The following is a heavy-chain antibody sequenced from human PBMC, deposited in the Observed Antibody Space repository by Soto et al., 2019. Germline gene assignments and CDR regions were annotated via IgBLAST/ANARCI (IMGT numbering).Heavy chain of an antibody. D-gene: IGHD2-15*01. J-gene: IGHJ6*02. CDR1: GGTFSSYA. CDR3: ARDREERIVVVVAASENYYYYGMDV. CDR2: IIPIFGTA. V-gene: IGHV1-69*12. Sequence: QVQLVQSGAEVKKPGSSVKVSCKASGGTFSSYAISWVQQAPGQGLEWMGGIIPIFGTANYAQKFQGRVTITADESTSTACMELSSLRSEDTAVYYCARDREERIVVVVAASENYYYYGMDVWGQGTTVTVSS.